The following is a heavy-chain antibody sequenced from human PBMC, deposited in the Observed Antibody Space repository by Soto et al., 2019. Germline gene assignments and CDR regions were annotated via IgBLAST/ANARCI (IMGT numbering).Heavy chain of an antibody. CDR2: TYYSGST. Sequence: SETLSLTCTVSGGSISSSSYYWGWIRQPPGKGLEWIGSTYYSGSTYYNPSLKSRVTISVDTSKNQFSLKLSSVTAADTAVYYCARLSYDILTGHYTYYYGMDVWGQGTTVTVSS. V-gene: IGHV4-39*01. J-gene: IGHJ6*02. CDR1: GGSISSSSYY. CDR3: ARLSYDILTGHYTYYYGMDV. D-gene: IGHD3-9*01.